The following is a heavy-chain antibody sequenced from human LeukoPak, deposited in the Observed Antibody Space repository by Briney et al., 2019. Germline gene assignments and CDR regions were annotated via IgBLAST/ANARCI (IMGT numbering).Heavy chain of an antibody. J-gene: IGHJ5*02. CDR2: IYYSGST. CDR3: ARGVERIFGVVNWFDP. CDR1: GGSIGSDDYY. Sequence: SETLSLTCTVSGGSIGSDDYYWSWIRQPPGKGLEWIGCIYYSGSTYYNPSLKSRVTISVDTSKNQFSLKLNSVTAADTAVYYCARGVERIFGVVNWFDPWGQGTPVTVSS. D-gene: IGHD3-3*01. V-gene: IGHV4-30-4*01.